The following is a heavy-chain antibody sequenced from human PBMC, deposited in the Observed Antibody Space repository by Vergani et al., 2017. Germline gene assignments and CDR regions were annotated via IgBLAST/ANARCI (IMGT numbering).Heavy chain of an antibody. D-gene: IGHD6-19*01. J-gene: IGHJ3*02. CDR1: GFPFSSYA. CDR2: ISGSGGST. CDR3: ARQQQWLVYEGDAFDI. V-gene: IGHV3-23*01. Sequence: EVQLLESGGGLVQPGGSLRLSCAASGFPFSSYAMSWVRQAPGKGLEWVSAISGSGGSTYYADSVKGRFTISRDNSKNTLYLQMNSLRAEDTAVYYCARQQQWLVYEGDAFDIWGQGTMVTGSS.